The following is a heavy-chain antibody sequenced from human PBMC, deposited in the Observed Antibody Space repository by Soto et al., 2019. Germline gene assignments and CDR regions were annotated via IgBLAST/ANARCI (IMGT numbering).Heavy chain of an antibody. CDR2: IYYSGST. J-gene: IGHJ4*02. V-gene: IGHV4-31*03. Sequence: SETLSLTCTVSGGSISSGGYYWSWIRQHPGKGLEWIGYIYYSGSTYYNPSLKSRVTISVDTSKNQFSLRLSSVTAADTAVYYCARDGTGTTGFDYWGQGTLVTVSS. D-gene: IGHD1-7*01. CDR3: ARDGTGTTGFDY. CDR1: GGSISSGGYY.